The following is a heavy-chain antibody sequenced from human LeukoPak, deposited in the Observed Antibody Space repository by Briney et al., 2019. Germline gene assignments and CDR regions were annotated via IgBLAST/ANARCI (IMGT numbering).Heavy chain of an antibody. Sequence: ASVKVSCKASGYTFTSYYIHWVRQAPGQGLEWMGMIYPRDGSTSYAQKFQGRVTVTRDTSTSTVHMELSGLRSEDTAVYYCARDQEAFDYWGQGTLVTVSS. J-gene: IGHJ4*02. CDR1: GYTFTSYY. CDR3: ARDQEAFDY. CDR2: IYPRDGST. V-gene: IGHV1-46*01.